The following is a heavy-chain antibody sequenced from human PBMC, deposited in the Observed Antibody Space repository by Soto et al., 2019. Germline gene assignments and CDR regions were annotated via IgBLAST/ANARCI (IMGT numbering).Heavy chain of an antibody. J-gene: IGHJ6*02. D-gene: IGHD5-18*01. Sequence: QVQLVQSGAEVKRPGASVKVSCKASGDTFTSYYLHWVRQAPGQGLEWMGMLRPTSGSAIFAQKFQGRVTMTRDTSTRTVYMGLSSLRSDDTAVYYCARDRDAPMASFYYYGMDVWGQGTTVTVSS. CDR3: ARDRDAPMASFYYYGMDV. CDR2: LRPTSGSA. CDR1: GDTFTSYY. V-gene: IGHV1-46*01.